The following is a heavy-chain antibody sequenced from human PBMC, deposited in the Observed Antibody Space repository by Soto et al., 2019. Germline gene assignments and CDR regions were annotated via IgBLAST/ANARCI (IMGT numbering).Heavy chain of an antibody. V-gene: IGHV4-59*08. J-gene: IGHJ6*02. Sequence: QVXXXXSGPXLXKPXXXXSLTXTXSGGSITNYYCSWFRQPPGKGLEWIGYIQYNGYSAYNLSLKRRVTMSMDTAKTQFSLMLESVTATDTAVYYCARHGFGXLXXXVDVWGQGTTVIVSS. CDR1: GGSITNYY. CDR3: ARHGFGXLXXXVDV. D-gene: IGHD3-10*01. CDR2: IQYNGYS.